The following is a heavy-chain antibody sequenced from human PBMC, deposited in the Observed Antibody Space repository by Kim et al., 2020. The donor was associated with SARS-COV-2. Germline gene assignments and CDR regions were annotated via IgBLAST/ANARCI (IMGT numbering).Heavy chain of an antibody. V-gene: IGHV3-21*01. D-gene: IGHD3-3*01. J-gene: IGHJ4*02. CDR3: ARDFGSITMSPGGDY. Sequence: GGSLRLSCAASGFTFSSYTMNWVRQAPGKGLEWVSSISSSGSYVYYADSVKGRFTISRDNARNSLYLQTNSLRADDTAVYYCARDFGSITMSPGGDYWGQGTLAT. CDR1: GFTFSSYT. CDR2: ISSSGSYV.